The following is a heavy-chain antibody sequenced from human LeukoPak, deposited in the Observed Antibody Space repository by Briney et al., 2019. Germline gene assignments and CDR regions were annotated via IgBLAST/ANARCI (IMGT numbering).Heavy chain of an antibody. CDR1: GFTFSSYS. V-gene: IGHV3-21*01. CDR2: ISSSSSYI. Sequence: PGGSLRLSCAASGFTFSSYSMNWVRQAPGKGLEWVSSISSSSSYIYYADSVKGRFTISRDNAKNSLYLKMNSLRAEDTAVYYCARTLGYCSGGSCYAQLDYWGQGTLVTVSS. D-gene: IGHD2-15*01. CDR3: ARTLGYCSGGSCYAQLDY. J-gene: IGHJ4*02.